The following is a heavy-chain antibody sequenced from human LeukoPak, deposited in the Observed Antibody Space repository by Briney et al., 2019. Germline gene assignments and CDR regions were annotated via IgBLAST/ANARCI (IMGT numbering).Heavy chain of an antibody. V-gene: IGHV3-23*01. CDR2: ISGSGGST. J-gene: IGHJ3*02. CDR3: AKERRQQQLASDAFDI. D-gene: IGHD6-13*01. CDR1: GFTFSSYA. Sequence: GGSLRLSCAASGFTFSSYAMSWVRQAPGKGLEWVSAISGSGGSTYYADSVKGRFTISRDNSKNTLYLQMNSLRAEDTAVYYCAKERRQQQLASDAFDIWGQGTMVTVSS.